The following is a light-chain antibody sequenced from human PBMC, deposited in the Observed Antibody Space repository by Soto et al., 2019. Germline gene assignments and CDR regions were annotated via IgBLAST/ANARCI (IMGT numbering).Light chain of an antibody. CDR1: SSDVGGYDY. Sequence: QSALTQPASVSGSLGQSITISCTGTSSDVGGYDYVSWYRQHPGKVPKLIIYEVNKRPSGVSNRFSGSKSANTASLTISGLQADDEADYYCSSFTSSSTQVFGGGTK. V-gene: IGLV2-14*01. CDR3: SSFTSSSTQV. CDR2: EVN. J-gene: IGLJ3*02.